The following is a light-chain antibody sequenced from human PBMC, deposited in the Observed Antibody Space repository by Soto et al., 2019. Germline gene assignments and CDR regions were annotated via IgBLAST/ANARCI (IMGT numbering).Light chain of an antibody. CDR3: QQYDNLPCS. CDR1: PDISNS. Sequence: DIQMSPSPTSLSASVGDRVTITCQARPDISNSLNLYQHKPGKAPKLLIYEASKSETGLPSRFSGSGSGTAFTFTISLLQPEDIATYYCQQYDNLPCSFGRGTKVEI. V-gene: IGKV1-33*01. J-gene: IGKJ4*01. CDR2: EAS.